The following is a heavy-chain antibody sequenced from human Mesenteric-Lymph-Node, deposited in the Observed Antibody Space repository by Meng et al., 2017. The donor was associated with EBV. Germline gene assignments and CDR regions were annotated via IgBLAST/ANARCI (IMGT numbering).Heavy chain of an antibody. V-gene: IGHV4-4*02. CDR1: GDSISSNNW. J-gene: IGHJ4*02. CDR2: IHHSGTT. CDR3: ARGGGIVGATFRY. Sequence: QVQLQESGPGLVKPSGTLSLTCAVSGDSISSNNWWSWVRQPPGKGLEWIGEIHHSGTTNYNPSLKSRVTISVDTSKNQFSLKLTSVTAADTAVYYCARGGGIVGATFRYWGQGTMVTVSS. D-gene: IGHD1-26*01.